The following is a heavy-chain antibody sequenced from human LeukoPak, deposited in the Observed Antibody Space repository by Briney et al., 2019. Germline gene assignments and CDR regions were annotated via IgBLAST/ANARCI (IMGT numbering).Heavy chain of an antibody. V-gene: IGHV1-18*01. J-gene: IGHJ3*02. CDR3: AREKLLGDGSGSYYGCAFDI. Sequence: GASVKVSCKASGYTFTSYGISWVRQAPGQGLEWMGWISAYNGNTNYAQKLQGRVTMTTDTSTSTAYMELRSLRSDDTAVYYCAREKLLGDGSGSYYGCAFDIWGQGTMVTVSS. CDR2: ISAYNGNT. CDR1: GYTFTSYG. D-gene: IGHD3-10*01.